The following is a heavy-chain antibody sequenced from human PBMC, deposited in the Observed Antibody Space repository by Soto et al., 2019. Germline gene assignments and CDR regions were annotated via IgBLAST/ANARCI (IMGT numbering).Heavy chain of an antibody. V-gene: IGHV3-11*01. CDR2: IDSGDGTT. CDR1: GFDFGDYY. J-gene: IGHJ4*02. D-gene: IGHD6-13*01. CDR3: VRPYYSSSWFPFDR. Sequence: GGSLRLSCTGSGFDFGDYYMSWIRQAQGKGLEWVSYIDSGDGTTYYTDSVKGRFTISRDNAKKTVYLQMSSLRVEDTALYYCVRPYYSSSWFPFDRWGQGTLVTVSS.